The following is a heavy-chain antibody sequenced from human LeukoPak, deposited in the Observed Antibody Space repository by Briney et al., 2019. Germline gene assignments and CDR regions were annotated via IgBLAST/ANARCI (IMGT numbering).Heavy chain of an antibody. D-gene: IGHD2-2*01. CDR2: IYYSGST. J-gene: IGHJ4*02. V-gene: IGHV4-39*07. Sequence: SETLSLTCTVSGGSISSSSYYWGWIRQPPGKGLEWIGSIYYSGSTYYNPSLKSRVTISVDTSKNQFSLKLSSVTAADTAVYYCARTPRNIVVVPAALDYWGQGTLVTVSS. CDR1: GGSISSSSYY. CDR3: ARTPRNIVVVPAALDY.